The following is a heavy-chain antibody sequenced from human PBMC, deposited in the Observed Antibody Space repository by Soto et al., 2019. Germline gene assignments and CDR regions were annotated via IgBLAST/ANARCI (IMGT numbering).Heavy chain of an antibody. CDR1: GGTFSSYA. CDR2: IIPMFGTA. J-gene: IGHJ4*02. CDR3: ARSRANYYDSRGYYYSTFDY. D-gene: IGHD3-22*01. V-gene: IGHV1-69*12. Sequence: QVQLVQSGAEVKKPGSSVKVSCKTSGGTFSSYAISWVRQAPGQGLEWMGGIIPMFGTANYAQKFQGRVTITADESTRTAYMELSSLRSEDTALYYCARSRANYYDSRGYYYSTFDYWGQGTLVTVSS.